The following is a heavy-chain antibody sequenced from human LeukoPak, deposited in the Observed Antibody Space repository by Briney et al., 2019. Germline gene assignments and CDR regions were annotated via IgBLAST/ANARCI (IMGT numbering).Heavy chain of an antibody. V-gene: IGHV3-53*01. Sequence: GGSLRLSCAASGFTVSDNYMSWVRQAPGKGLEWVSVIYSGGSTYYADSVKGRFTISRDNSKNTLYLQMNSLRAEDTAVYYCARALSSRGWYYFDYWGQGTLVTVSS. CDR3: ARALSSRGWYYFDY. CDR2: IYSGGST. D-gene: IGHD6-13*01. J-gene: IGHJ4*02. CDR1: GFTVSDNY.